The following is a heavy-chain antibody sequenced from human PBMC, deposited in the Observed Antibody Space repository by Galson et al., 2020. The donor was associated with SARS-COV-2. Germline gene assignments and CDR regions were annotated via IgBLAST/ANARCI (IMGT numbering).Heavy chain of an antibody. J-gene: IGHJ5*02. CDR1: SISSYY. D-gene: IGHD1-26*01. CDR3: ARAPVGRNWFDP. Sequence: SISSYYWSWFRQPPGKGLEWIGYIYYSGNTNYNPSLKSRVTISVDTSKNQFSLELNSVTPADTAVYYCARAPVGRNWFDPWGQGTLVTVSS. CDR2: IYYSGNT. V-gene: IGHV4-59*13.